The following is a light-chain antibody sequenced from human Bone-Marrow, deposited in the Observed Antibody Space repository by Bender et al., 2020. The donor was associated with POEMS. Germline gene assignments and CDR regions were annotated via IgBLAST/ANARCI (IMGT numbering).Light chain of an antibody. CDR1: NIGSKS. CDR2: DDS. CDR3: CSYAPNNNYV. Sequence: SYVLTQPPSVSVAPGQTARITCGGNNIGSKSVHWYQQKPGQAPVLVVYDDSDRPSGVSNRFSGSKSGNTASLTISGLQAEDEADYYCCSYAPNNNYVFGTGTKVTVL. J-gene: IGLJ1*01. V-gene: IGLV3-21*02.